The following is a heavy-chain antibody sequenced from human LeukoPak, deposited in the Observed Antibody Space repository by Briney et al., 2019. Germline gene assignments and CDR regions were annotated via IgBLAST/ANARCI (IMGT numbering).Heavy chain of an antibody. CDR2: IYNTGGT. Sequence: GGSLRLSCAASGFIFSSDYMTWVRQAPGKGLEWVSVIYNTGGTYYADSVKGRFTISRDNSKNTVYLQMNSLRPEDTAVYYCARAAWDYWGQGTLVTVSS. J-gene: IGHJ4*02. CDR1: GFIFSSDY. CDR3: ARAAWDY. V-gene: IGHV3-66*01.